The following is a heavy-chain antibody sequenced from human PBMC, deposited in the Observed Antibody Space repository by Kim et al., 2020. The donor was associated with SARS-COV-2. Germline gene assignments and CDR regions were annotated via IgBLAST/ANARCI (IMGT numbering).Heavy chain of an antibody. CDR2: ISHTGDIT. CDR1: GFTFSSYG. CDR3: AIRGSNYGAYHY. V-gene: IGHV3-23*01. J-gene: IGHJ4*02. D-gene: IGHD4-17*01. Sequence: GGSLRLSCAGSGFTFSSYGMSWVRQAPGKGLEWVLAISHTGDITDYADSMKGRFTSSRENSKNTLYLQMNSLRADDTALYYCAIRGSNYGAYHYWAQGTLRTVSS.